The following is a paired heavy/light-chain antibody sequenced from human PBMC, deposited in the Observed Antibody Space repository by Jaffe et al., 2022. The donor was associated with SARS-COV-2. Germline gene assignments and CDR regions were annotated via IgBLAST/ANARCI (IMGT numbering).Light chain of an antibody. Sequence: QSVLTQPPSVSEAPRQRVTISCSGSSSNIGNNAVNWYQQLPGKAPKLLIYYDDLLPSGVSDRFSGSKSGTSASLAISGLQSEDEADYYCAAWDDSLNVVVFGGGTKLTVL. CDR1: SSNIGNNA. J-gene: IGLJ2*01. CDR3: AAWDDSLNVVV. CDR2: YDD. V-gene: IGLV1-36*01.
Heavy chain of an antibody. J-gene: IGHJ6*02. CDR1: GYTFTGYY. Sequence: QVQLVQSGAEVKKPGASVKVSCKASGYTFTGYYMHWVRQAPGQGLEWMGWINPNSGGTNYAQKFQGRVTMTRDTSISTAYMELSRLRSDDTAVYYCARAGAVAASKGYYYYYYGMDVWGQGTTVTVSS. D-gene: IGHD6-19*01. CDR2: INPNSGGT. V-gene: IGHV1-2*02. CDR3: ARAGAVAASKGYYYYYYGMDV.